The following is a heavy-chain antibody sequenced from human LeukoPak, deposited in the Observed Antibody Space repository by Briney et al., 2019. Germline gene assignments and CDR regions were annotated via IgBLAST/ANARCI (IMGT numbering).Heavy chain of an antibody. CDR2: ISTTGDT. V-gene: IGHV3-13*04. Sequence: PGGSLRLSCAGSGFTFTNYDIHWVRQATGKGLEWVAAISTTGDTHYMASVKGQFILSREDGKNSVNLHMNSLRAGDTAVYYSARSHYSDDYVLDHWGQGTLVIVSS. CDR1: GFTFTNYD. CDR3: ARSHYSDDYVLDH. D-gene: IGHD4-17*01. J-gene: IGHJ4*02.